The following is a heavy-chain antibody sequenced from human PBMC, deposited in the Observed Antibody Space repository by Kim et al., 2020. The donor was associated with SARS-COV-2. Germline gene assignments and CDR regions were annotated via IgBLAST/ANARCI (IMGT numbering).Heavy chain of an antibody. D-gene: IGHD3-3*01. CDR3: AKEGEWLETRYYGMDV. J-gene: IGHJ6*02. CDR2: ISGSGAST. V-gene: IGHV3-23*01. Sequence: GGSLRLSCAASGFTFSNYAMSWVRQAPGKGLEWVSGISGSGASTYYADSVKGRLTISRDNSKNTLYLHMNSLRAEDTAVYYCAKEGEWLETRYYGMDVWGQGTPVTVSS. CDR1: GFTFSNYA.